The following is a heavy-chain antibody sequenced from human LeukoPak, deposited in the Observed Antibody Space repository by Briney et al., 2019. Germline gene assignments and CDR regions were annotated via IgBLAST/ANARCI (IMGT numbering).Heavy chain of an antibody. CDR2: INHSGST. CDR3: ARGGYSGYDYNY. CDR1: GGSVSSGSYY. D-gene: IGHD5-12*01. J-gene: IGHJ4*02. V-gene: IGHV4-39*07. Sequence: SETLSLTCTVSGGSVSSGSYYWSWIRQPPGKGLEWIGEINHSGSTNYNPSLKSRVTISVDTSKNQFSLKLSSVTAADTAVYYCARGGYSGYDYNYWGQGTLVTVSS.